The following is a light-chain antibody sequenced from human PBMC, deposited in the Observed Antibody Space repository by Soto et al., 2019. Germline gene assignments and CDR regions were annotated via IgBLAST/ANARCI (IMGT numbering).Light chain of an antibody. J-gene: IGLJ1*01. Sequence: QSVLTQPASVSGSPGQSITISCTGTSSDVGGYNYVSWYQQHPGKAPKLMSYEVSNRPSGVSNRVSGSNSGSTASLTISGLQAEDEADYYCSSYTSSSPYVFGTGTKVTVL. CDR2: EVS. CDR1: SSDVGGYNY. CDR3: SSYTSSSPYV. V-gene: IGLV2-14*01.